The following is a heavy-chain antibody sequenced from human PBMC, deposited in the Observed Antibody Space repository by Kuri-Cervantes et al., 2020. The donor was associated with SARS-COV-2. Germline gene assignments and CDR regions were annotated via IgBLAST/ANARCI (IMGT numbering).Heavy chain of an antibody. CDR3: ARDASVVGFSSSPPLP. CDR2: IIPIFGTA. V-gene: IGHV1-69*13. Sequence: SVKVSCKASGGTSSSYAISWVRLAPGQGLEWMGRIIPIFGTANYAQKFQGRVTITADESTSTAYMELSSLRSEDTAVYYCARDASVVGFSSSPPLPWGQGTLVTVSS. J-gene: IGHJ5*02. CDR1: GGTSSSYA. D-gene: IGHD6-6*01.